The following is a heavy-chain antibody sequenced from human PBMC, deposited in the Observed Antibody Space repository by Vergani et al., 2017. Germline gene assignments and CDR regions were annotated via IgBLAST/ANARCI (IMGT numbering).Heavy chain of an antibody. CDR1: GGSISSGSYY. CDR2: IYTSGST. D-gene: IGHD2-2*01. V-gene: IGHV4-61*02. CDR3: ARDLYCSSTSCGMDV. Sequence: QVQLQESGPGLVKPSQTLSLTCTVSGGSISSGSYYWSWIRQPAGKGLEWIGRIYTSGSTNYNPSLNSRVTISVDTSKNQFSLKRSSVTAADTAVYYCARDLYCSSTSCGMDVWGQGTTVTVSS. J-gene: IGHJ6*02.